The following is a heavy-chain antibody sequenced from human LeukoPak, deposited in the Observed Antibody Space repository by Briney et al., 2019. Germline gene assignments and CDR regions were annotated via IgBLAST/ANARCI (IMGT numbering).Heavy chain of an antibody. Sequence: ASVKVSCKASGYTFTSYGISWVRQAPGQGLEWMGWISAYNGNTNYAQKLQGRVTITADESTSTAYMELSSLRSDDTAVHYCARVRIRDGYNLFVGAFDIWGQGTMVTVSS. CDR1: GYTFTSYG. J-gene: IGHJ3*02. CDR2: ISAYNGNT. D-gene: IGHD5-24*01. CDR3: ARVRIRDGYNLFVGAFDI. V-gene: IGHV1-18*01.